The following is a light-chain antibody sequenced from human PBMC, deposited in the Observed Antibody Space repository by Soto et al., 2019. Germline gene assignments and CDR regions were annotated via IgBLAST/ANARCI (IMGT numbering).Light chain of an antibody. CDR3: QQYGNSPLT. CDR2: GAS. Sequence: EIVLTQSPGTLSLSPGERATLSCRASQSVSSSYLAWYQQKPGQAPRLLIYGASSRANGIPDRFSGSGSETDFSLTVSLLVREDVAVYYWQQYGNSPLTFGQGTKVEIK. J-gene: IGKJ1*01. CDR1: QSVSSSY. V-gene: IGKV3-20*01.